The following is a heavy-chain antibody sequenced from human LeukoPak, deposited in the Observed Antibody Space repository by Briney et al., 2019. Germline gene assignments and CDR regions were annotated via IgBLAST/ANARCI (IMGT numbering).Heavy chain of an antibody. D-gene: IGHD4-17*01. CDR2: TFAAYSYT. Sequence: GESLESSLQSSGYHFTPYWIVWGRPMPGKGVGGMGITFAAYSYTIYRPSFPGQVTISADKSISTAYLQWSSLKASDTAMYYCARHFHPAETTGGYFDLWGRGTLVTVSA. CDR1: GYHFTPYW. V-gene: IGHV5-51*01. J-gene: IGHJ2*01. CDR3: ARHFHPAETTGGYFDL.